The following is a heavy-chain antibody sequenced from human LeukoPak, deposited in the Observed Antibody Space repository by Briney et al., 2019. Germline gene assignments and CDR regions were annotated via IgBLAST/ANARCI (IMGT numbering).Heavy chain of an antibody. Sequence: PSETLSLTCIVSGYSISSGYYWGWIRQPPGRGLEWIGNIYHSGSTYYNPSLKSRVTISLDTSKNQFSLKLSSVTAADTAVYYCAKEQWLVLDAFDVWGQGTMVTVSS. D-gene: IGHD6-19*01. CDR1: GYSISSGYY. J-gene: IGHJ3*01. CDR2: IYHSGST. CDR3: AKEQWLVLDAFDV. V-gene: IGHV4-38-2*02.